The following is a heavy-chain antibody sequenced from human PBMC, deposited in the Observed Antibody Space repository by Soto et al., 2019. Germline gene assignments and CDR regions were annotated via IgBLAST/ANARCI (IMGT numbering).Heavy chain of an antibody. Sequence: GESLKLSCTGSDYSFTRYWISWVRQMPGKGLEWMGRIDPSDSYTNYSPSFQGHVTISADKSISTAYLQWSSLKASDTAMYYCARTVTTADYYYYGMDVWGQGTTVTVSS. CDR3: ARTVTTADYYYYGMDV. D-gene: IGHD4-17*01. V-gene: IGHV5-10-1*01. J-gene: IGHJ6*02. CDR2: IDPSDSYT. CDR1: DYSFTRYW.